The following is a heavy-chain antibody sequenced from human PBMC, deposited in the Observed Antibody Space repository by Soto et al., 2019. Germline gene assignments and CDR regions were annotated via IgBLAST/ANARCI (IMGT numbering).Heavy chain of an antibody. CDR2: ISYDGSNK. CDR3: ARVLNEGTPATYYYYYGMDV. D-gene: IGHD6-25*01. CDR1: GFTFSSYA. V-gene: IGHV3-30-3*01. Sequence: SLRLSCAASGFTFSSYAVHWVGQAPGKGLEWVAVISYDGSNKYYADSVKGRFTISRDNSKNTLYLQMNSLRAEDTAVYYCARVLNEGTPATYYYYYGMDVWGQGTTVTVSS. J-gene: IGHJ6*02.